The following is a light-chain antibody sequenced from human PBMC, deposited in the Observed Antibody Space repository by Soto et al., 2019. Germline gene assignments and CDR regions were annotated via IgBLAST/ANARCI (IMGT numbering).Light chain of an antibody. CDR1: SSNIRNNY. CDR3: GTWDNSLSTWV. CDR2: ESN. J-gene: IGLJ3*02. V-gene: IGLV1-51*02. Sequence: QSVLTQPPSVSAAPGQKVTISCSGSSSNIRNNYVSWYQQLPGTAPKLLIYESNKRPSGIPDRFSGSKSATSATLGITGLQTGDEADYYCGTWDNSLSTWVFGGGTKVTVL.